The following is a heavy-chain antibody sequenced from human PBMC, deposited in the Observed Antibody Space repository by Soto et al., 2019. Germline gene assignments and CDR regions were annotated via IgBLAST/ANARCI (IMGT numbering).Heavy chain of an antibody. J-gene: IGHJ6*02. CDR1: GYTFTSYG. V-gene: IGHV1-18*01. CDR3: ARSGRPGHYYYIMDV. D-gene: IGHD3-10*01. Sequence: ASVKVSCKASGYTFTSYGVSWVRQAPGQGLEWMGWISVYNGNTKYAQKLQSRVTMTTDTSTSTAYMELRGLRSDDTAVYYCARSGRPGHYYYIMDVWGQGTTVTVSS. CDR2: ISVYNGNT.